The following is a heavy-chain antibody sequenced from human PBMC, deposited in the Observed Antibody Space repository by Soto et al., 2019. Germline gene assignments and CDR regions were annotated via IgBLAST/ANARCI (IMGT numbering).Heavy chain of an antibody. J-gene: IGHJ5*02. CDR2: INPNSGDT. V-gene: IGHV1-2*02. CDR3: ARHHGPTTSENWFDP. Sequence: ASVKVSCKASGYTFTGYYMHWVRQAPGQGLEWMGWINPNSGDTKYAQKFQGRVTMTTDTSTTTAYLELRSLRSDDTAVYYCARHHGPTTSENWFDPWGQGTLVTVSS. D-gene: IGHD5-12*01. CDR1: GYTFTGYY.